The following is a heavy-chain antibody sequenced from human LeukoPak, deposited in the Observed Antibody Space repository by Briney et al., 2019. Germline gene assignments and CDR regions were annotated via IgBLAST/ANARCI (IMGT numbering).Heavy chain of an antibody. CDR3: ARGGSLGY. J-gene: IGHJ4*02. V-gene: IGHV3-48*03. D-gene: IGHD6-19*01. CDR2: ISSSGSAI. Sequence: GGSLRLSCAASGFTFSSYEMNWVRQAPGKGLEWVSKISSSGSAIYYADSVKGRFTISRDNDKSRLYLQMNSLRAEDTAVYYCARGGSLGYWGQGTLVTVSS. CDR1: GFTFSSYE.